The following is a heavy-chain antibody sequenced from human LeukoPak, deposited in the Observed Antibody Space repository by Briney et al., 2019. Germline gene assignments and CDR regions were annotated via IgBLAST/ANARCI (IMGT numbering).Heavy chain of an antibody. CDR2: ISAGGTPV. Sequence: GGSLRLSCAASGFTFSSYRMNWVRLAPGKGLEWISYISAGGTPVYYADSVEGRFTVSRDNEKNSLYLQLNSLRADDTAVYYCARDFRSSSWYIGDYWGQGAQVTVSP. CDR3: ARDFRSSSWYIGDY. J-gene: IGHJ4*02. V-gene: IGHV3-48*01. CDR1: GFTFSSYR. D-gene: IGHD6-13*01.